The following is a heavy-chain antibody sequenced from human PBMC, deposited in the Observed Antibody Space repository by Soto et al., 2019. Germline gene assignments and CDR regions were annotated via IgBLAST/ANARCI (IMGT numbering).Heavy chain of an antibody. CDR2: IDPSDSYT. D-gene: IGHD3-22*01. CDR1: GYSFTSYW. CDR3: ARHIAEYYYDSSGFSPWFDP. J-gene: IGHJ5*02. V-gene: IGHV5-10-1*01. Sequence: PGASLKISCKGSGYSFTSYWISWVRQMPGKGLEWMGMIDPSDSYTNYSPSFQGHVTISADKSISTAYLQWSSLKASDTAMYYCARHIAEYYYDSSGFSPWFDPWGQGTLVTVSS.